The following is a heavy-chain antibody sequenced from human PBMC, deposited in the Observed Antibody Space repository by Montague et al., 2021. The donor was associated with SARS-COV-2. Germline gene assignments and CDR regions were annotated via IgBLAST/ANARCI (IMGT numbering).Heavy chain of an antibody. D-gene: IGHD3-22*01. Sequence: SLRLSCAASGFTFSTFWMTWVRQAPGKGLEWVAYINQGGSEKYYVDSVKGRFTISRDNAKNSLYLQINSLRAEDTAVYYCARGYDRSGYQYWGQGTLVTVSS. CDR2: INQGGSEK. J-gene: IGHJ4*02. CDR3: ARGYDRSGYQY. CDR1: GFTFSTFW. V-gene: IGHV3-7*03.